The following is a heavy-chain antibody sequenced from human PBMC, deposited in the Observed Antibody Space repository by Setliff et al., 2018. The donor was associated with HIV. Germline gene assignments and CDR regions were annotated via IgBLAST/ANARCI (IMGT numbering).Heavy chain of an antibody. J-gene: IGHJ4*02. V-gene: IGHV1-2*06. D-gene: IGHD2-2*01. CDR1: GYTFTGYY. CDR3: ARPVTYCSSTSCYDDY. Sequence: GASVKVSCKASGYTFTGYYMHWVRQAPGQGLEWMGRINPNSGGTNYAQKFRGRVTMTRDTSISTAYMELSRLRSDDTAVYYCARPVTYCSSTSCYDDYWGQGTLVTVSS. CDR2: INPNSGGT.